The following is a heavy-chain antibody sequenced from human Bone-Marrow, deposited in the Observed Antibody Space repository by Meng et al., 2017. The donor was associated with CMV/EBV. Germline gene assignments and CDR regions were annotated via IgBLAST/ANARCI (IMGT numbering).Heavy chain of an antibody. D-gene: IGHD5-12*01. CDR3: ARGRGGTVPTIYYFDF. CDR1: GYTFTSYD. CDR2: MNPNSGNT. V-gene: IGHV1-8*03. J-gene: IGHJ4*02. Sequence: ASVKVSCKASGYTFTSYDINWVRQATGQGLEWMGWMNPNSGNTGYAQKFQGRVTITRNTSISTAYMELSSLRSEDTAVYYCARGRGGTVPTIYYFDFWGQGTLVTVSS.